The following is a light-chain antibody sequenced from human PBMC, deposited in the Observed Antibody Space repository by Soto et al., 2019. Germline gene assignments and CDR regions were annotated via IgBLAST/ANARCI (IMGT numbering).Light chain of an antibody. CDR1: SSDVGGYNY. Sequence: QSALTQPASVSGSPGQSITISCTGTSSDVGGYNYVSWYQQHPGKAPKLMIYDVSNRPSGVSNRFSGSKSGNTASLTISGLQAEDEADYYCSSYTSSSTPPYVFGTETKVTVL. J-gene: IGLJ1*01. V-gene: IGLV2-14*01. CDR3: SSYTSSSTPPYV. CDR2: DVS.